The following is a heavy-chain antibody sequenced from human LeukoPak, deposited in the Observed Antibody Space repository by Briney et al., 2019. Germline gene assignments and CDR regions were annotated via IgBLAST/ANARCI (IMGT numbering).Heavy chain of an antibody. CDR2: IYYSGST. J-gene: IGHJ5*02. Sequence: SETLSLTCTVSGGSISSYYWSWIRQPPGKGLEWIGYIYYSGSTNYNPSLKSRVTISVDTSKNQFSLKLSSVTAADTAVYYCARAHLSVVVPAAIVDWFDPWGQGTLVTVSS. V-gene: IGHV4-59*01. CDR1: GGSISSYY. CDR3: ARAHLSVVVPAAIVDWFDP. D-gene: IGHD2-2*02.